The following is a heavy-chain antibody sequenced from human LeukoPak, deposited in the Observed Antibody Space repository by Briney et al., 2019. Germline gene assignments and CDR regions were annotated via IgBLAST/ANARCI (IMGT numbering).Heavy chain of an antibody. CDR1: GGSIGLYY. Sequence: SETLSLTCTVSGGSIGLYYWAWIRQPPGKGLEWVGYIFHTGSTNYNPSLKSRLTISVDTSRNQFSLRLSSVTAADTAVYYCARHQHAGREHYYGIDVWGQGTTVSVSS. V-gene: IGHV4-59*08. D-gene: IGHD1-26*01. J-gene: IGHJ6*02. CDR2: IFHTGST. CDR3: ARHQHAGREHYYGIDV.